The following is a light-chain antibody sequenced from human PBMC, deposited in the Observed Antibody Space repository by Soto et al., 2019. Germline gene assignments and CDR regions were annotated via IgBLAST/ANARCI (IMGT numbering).Light chain of an antibody. V-gene: IGKV3D-15*01. J-gene: IGKJ1*01. CDR2: DAS. Sequence: EIVLTQSPATLSLSPGERATLSCRASQSIRTNLAWYQQKSGQPPRLLIYDASTRATGIPARFSGSGSGTEFTLTIRSLQSEDFAVYYCQQYNNWRTFGQGTKVDIK. CDR3: QQYNNWRT. CDR1: QSIRTN.